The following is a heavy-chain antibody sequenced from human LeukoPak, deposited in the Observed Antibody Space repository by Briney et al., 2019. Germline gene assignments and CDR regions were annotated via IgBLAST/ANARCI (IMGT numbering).Heavy chain of an antibody. J-gene: IGHJ3*02. CDR2: IIPIFGTA. D-gene: IGHD2-2*01. CDR1: GGTFSSYA. V-gene: IGHV1-69*05. CDR3: VGPRDQLLNAFDI. Sequence: ASVKVSCKASGGTFSSYAISWVRQAPGQGLEWMGRIIPIFGTANYAQKFQGRATITTDESTRTAYMELSSLRSEDTAVYYCVGPRDQLLNAFDIWGQGTMVIVSS.